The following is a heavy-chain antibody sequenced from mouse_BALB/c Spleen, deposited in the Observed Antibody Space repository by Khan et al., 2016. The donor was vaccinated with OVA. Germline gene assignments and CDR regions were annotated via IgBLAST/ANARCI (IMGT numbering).Heavy chain of an antibody. CDR1: GFNIKDTY. V-gene: IGHV14-3*02. CDR2: IDPANGNT. Sequence: VQLKESGAELVKPGASVKFSCTASGFNIKDTYMHWVKQRPEQGLEWIGRIDPANGNTKYDPKFQGMATITADTSSNTAYLQLSSLTTEDTAVYYCARINDWGQGTTVTVSS. J-gene: IGHJ2*01. CDR3: ARIND.